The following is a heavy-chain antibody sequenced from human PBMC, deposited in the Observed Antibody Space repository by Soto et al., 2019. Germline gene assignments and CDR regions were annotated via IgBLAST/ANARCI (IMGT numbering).Heavy chain of an antibody. J-gene: IGHJ6*02. CDR3: ARYRYQDIVVVPAAMRANYYYYGMDV. CDR2: IYYSGST. D-gene: IGHD2-2*01. CDR1: GGSISSGDYY. Sequence: QVQLQESGPGLVKPSQTLSLTCTVSGGSISSGDYYWSWIRQPPGKGLEWIGYIYYSGSTYYNPSLKSRVTRSVDTSKHQSTLKLSSVTAADTAVYYCARYRYQDIVVVPAAMRANYYYYGMDVWGQGTTVTVSS. V-gene: IGHV4-30-4*01.